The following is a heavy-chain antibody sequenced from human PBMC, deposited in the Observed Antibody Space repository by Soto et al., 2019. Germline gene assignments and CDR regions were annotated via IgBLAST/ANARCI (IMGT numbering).Heavy chain of an antibody. CDR1: GGSIRSGDYY. Sequence: QVQLQESGPGLVKPSQTVSLTCTVSGGSIRSGDYYWTWIRQHPGKGLEWIGYISYSGNTYYNPSLKSRVTISVDTSKNQFSLNLNSVTAADPAVYYCARVRFTMIVVVIDNWGQGTLVTVSS. CDR3: ARVRFTMIVVVIDN. V-gene: IGHV4-31*03. J-gene: IGHJ4*02. CDR2: ISYSGNT. D-gene: IGHD3-22*01.